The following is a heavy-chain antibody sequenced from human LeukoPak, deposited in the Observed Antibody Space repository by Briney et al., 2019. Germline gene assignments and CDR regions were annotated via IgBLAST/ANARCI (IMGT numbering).Heavy chain of an antibody. J-gene: IGHJ4*02. CDR3: ARVGYDSSGRFDY. CDR1: GFTFSDYY. D-gene: IGHD3-22*01. Sequence: GGSLRLSCAASGFTFSDYYMTWIRQAPGKGLEWVSYISSSGSIIYYADSVKGRFIISRDNAKNSLYLQMNSLRAEDTAVYFCARVGYDSSGRFDYWGQGPLVTVSS. V-gene: IGHV3-11*04. CDR2: ISSSGSII.